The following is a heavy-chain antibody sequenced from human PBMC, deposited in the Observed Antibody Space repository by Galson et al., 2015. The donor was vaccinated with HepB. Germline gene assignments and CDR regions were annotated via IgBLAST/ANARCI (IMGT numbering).Heavy chain of an antibody. J-gene: IGHJ4*02. CDR1: GGTFSSYA. CDR3: ARDRRSIAAAVDYFDY. D-gene: IGHD6-13*01. CDR2: IIPTLGIA. Sequence: SVKVSCKASGGTFSSYAISWVRQAPGQGLEWMGRIIPTLGIANYAQKFQGRVTITADKSTSTAYMELSSLRSEDTAVYYCARDRRSIAAAVDYFDYWGQGTLVTVSS. V-gene: IGHV1-69*04.